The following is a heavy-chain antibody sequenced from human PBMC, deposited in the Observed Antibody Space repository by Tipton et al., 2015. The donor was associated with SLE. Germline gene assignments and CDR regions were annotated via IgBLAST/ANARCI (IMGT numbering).Heavy chain of an antibody. D-gene: IGHD3-9*01. V-gene: IGHV4-59*12. CDR2: IHYSGGT. CDR1: GGSINNYY. J-gene: IGHJ5*02. Sequence: TLSLTCTVSGGSINNYYWSWIRQPPGKGLEWIGYIHYSGGTLYNPSLQSRVTISLDKSKNQFSLNLSSLTAADTAVYYCVRDKWGEYYPSTGYFWSFDPWGQGILVTVSS. CDR3: VRDKWGEYYPSTGYFWSFDP.